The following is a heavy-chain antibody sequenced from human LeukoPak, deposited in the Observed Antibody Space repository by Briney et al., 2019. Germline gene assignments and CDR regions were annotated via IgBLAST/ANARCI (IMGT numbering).Heavy chain of an antibody. CDR3: AQGKGYSYGTNWFDP. Sequence: ASVKVSCKASGGTFSSYAISWVRQASGQGLEWMGGIIPIFGTANYAQKFQGRVTITADESTSTAYMELSSLRSEDTAVYYCAQGKGYSYGTNWFDPWGQGTLVTVSS. D-gene: IGHD5-18*01. J-gene: IGHJ5*02. V-gene: IGHV1-69*13. CDR2: IIPIFGTA. CDR1: GGTFSSYA.